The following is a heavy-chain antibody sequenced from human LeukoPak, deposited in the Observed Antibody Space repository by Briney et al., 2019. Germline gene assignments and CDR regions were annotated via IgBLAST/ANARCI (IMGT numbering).Heavy chain of an antibody. CDR3: VTGYYEPFDN. V-gene: IGHV4-59*01. D-gene: IGHD3-3*01. J-gene: IGHJ4*02. CDR1: GASLSSYY. CDR2: ISDTGKT. Sequence: PSETLSLTCSVSGASLSSYYWGWIRQSPGKGLEWLGYISDTGKTDYSPSLKSRGTFSLDTSKNHFSLRLTSVTAADTAVYYCVTGYYEPFDNWGQGTLVTVSS.